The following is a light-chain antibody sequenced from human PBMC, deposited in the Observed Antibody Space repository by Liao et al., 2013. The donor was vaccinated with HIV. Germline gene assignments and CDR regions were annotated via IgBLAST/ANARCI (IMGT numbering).Light chain of an antibody. Sequence: SYVLTQPPSVSVAPGQTATIMCGGDNIGSKSVHWYQQKPGQVPVLLIHYDSDRPSGIPERFSGSNSGNTATLTITGTQAMDEAVYYCQAWDISTHVVFGGGTKLTVL. V-gene: IGLV3-21*01. CDR3: QAWDISTHVV. J-gene: IGLJ2*01. CDR1: NIGSKS. CDR2: YDS.